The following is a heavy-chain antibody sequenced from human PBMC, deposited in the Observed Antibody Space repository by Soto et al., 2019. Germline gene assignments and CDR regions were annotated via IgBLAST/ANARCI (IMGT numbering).Heavy chain of an antibody. J-gene: IGHJ4*02. CDR1: GFNFKKFA. D-gene: IGHD6-19*01. CDR3: AKADGEQWLVPHLDN. Sequence: EVQLLESGGGVVQPGGSLRHSCVASGFNFKKFAMAWVRQAPGEGLEWVSGISCCGGSTAYADSAKGRFSLARDDSKNTLSLQMNSLRVEDTAQYYCAKADGEQWLVPHLDNWRQGTLVTVS. V-gene: IGHV3-23*01. CDR2: ISCCGGST.